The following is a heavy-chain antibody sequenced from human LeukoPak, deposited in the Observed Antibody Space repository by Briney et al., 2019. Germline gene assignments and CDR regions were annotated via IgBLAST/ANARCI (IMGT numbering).Heavy chain of an antibody. V-gene: IGHV2-5*02. D-gene: IGHD6-25*01. J-gene: IGHJ4*02. CDR2: IYWDDDK. Sequence: SGPTLVKPTQPLTLTCTFSGFSLSTSGVGVGWIRQPPGKALEWLALIYWDDDKRYSPSLKSRLTITKDTSNNQVVLTMTNMDPVDTATYYCAHRGRLPGTFDYWGQGTLVTVSS. CDR3: AHRGRLPGTFDY. CDR1: GFSLSTSGVG.